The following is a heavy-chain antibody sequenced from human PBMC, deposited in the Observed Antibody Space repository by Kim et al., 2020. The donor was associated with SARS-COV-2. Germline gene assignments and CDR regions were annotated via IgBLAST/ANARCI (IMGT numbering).Heavy chain of an antibody. CDR2: ISGSGGST. J-gene: IGHJ4*02. CDR3: AKVSGWYSSSSGLIDY. D-gene: IGHD6-6*01. V-gene: IGHV3-23*01. Sequence: GGSLRLSCAASGFTFSSYAMSWVRQAPGKGLEWVSAISGSGGSTYYADSVKGRFTISRDNSKNTLYLQMNSLRAEDTAVYYCAKVSGWYSSSSGLIDYWGQGTLVTVSS. CDR1: GFTFSSYA.